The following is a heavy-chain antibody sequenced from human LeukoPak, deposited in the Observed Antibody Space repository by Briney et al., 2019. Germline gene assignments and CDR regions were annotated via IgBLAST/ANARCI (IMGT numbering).Heavy chain of an antibody. Sequence: SETLSLTCTVSGVSITSDIYYWSWIRQPAGKRLEWIGRIYTSGNTNYNPSLKSRVTISLDTSKNQFSLKLSSVTAADTAVYYCARVSRLTSLRAFDIWGQGTMVTVSS. CDR2: IYTSGNT. J-gene: IGHJ3*02. CDR1: GVSITSDIYY. V-gene: IGHV4-61*02. D-gene: IGHD3-9*01. CDR3: ARVSRLTSLRAFDI.